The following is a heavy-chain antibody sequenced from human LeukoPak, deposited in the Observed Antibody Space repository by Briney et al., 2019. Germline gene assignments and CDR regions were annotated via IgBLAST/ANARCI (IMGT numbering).Heavy chain of an antibody. Sequence: SGTLSLTCAVSGGSISSSNWWSWVRQPPGKGLEWTGEINHSGSTSYNPSLQSRITISVDKSKNQFSLKLSSVTAADTAVYYCARFSSNYVSYYGTDVWGQGTTVTVSS. V-gene: IGHV4-4*02. D-gene: IGHD4-11*01. CDR2: INHSGST. J-gene: IGHJ6*02. CDR3: ARFSSNYVSYYGTDV. CDR1: GGSISSSNW.